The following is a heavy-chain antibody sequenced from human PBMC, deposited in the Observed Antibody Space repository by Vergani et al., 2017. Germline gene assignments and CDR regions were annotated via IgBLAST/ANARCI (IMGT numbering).Heavy chain of an antibody. V-gene: IGHV3-23*01. CDR1: GFTFSSYA. CDR3: AKDPLGFQDRSGFDD. D-gene: IGHD3-22*01. Sequence: EVQLLESGGGLVQPGGSLRLSCAASGFTFSSYAMSWVRQAPGQGLEWVSAISGSGGSTYYADSVKGRFTISRDNSKNTLYLQMNSLRAEDTAVYYCAKDPLGFQDRSGFDDWGQGTLVTVSA. CDR2: ISGSGGST. J-gene: IGHJ4*02.